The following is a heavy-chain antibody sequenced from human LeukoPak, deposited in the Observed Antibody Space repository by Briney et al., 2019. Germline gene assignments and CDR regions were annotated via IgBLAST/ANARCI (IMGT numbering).Heavy chain of an antibody. CDR3: ARPLSIVGATIGAFDI. D-gene: IGHD1-26*01. J-gene: IGHJ3*02. Sequence: GGSLRLSCVVSRITFSSFSMNWVRQPPGKGLEWVANINQDGSEKNYVDSVKGRFTISRDNSKNTLYLQMNSLRAEDTAVYYCARPLSIVGATIGAFDIWGQGTMVTVSS. CDR2: INQDGSEK. V-gene: IGHV3-7*02. CDR1: RITFSSFS.